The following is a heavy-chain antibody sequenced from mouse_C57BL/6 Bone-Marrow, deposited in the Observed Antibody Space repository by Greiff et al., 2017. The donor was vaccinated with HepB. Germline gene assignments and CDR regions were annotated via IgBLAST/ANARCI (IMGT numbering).Heavy chain of an antibody. D-gene: IGHD2-5*01. CDR1: GFTFSSYG. V-gene: IGHV5-6*01. CDR3: ARHGLYYSNYDYAMDY. Sequence: EVQVVESGGDLVKPGGSLKLSCAASGFTFSSYGMSWVRQTPDKRLEWVATISSGGSYTYYPDSVKGRFTISRDNAKNTLYLQMSRLKSEDTAMYYCARHGLYYSNYDYAMDYWGQGTSVTVSS. J-gene: IGHJ4*01. CDR2: ISSGGSYT.